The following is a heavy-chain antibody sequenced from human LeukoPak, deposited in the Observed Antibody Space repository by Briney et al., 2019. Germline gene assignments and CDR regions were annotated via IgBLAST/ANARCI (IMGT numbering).Heavy chain of an antibody. V-gene: IGHV3-23*01. CDR3: AKDLQSSTWRASWYFDL. Sequence: GGSLRLSCEASEFDFSSYAVTWVRQAPGKGLEWVSTINGLGGSTYYTDPVKGRFTISRDNSKNTLFLQMNSLRAEDTAVYYCAKDLQSSTWRASWYFDLWGRGTLVTVSS. CDR1: EFDFSSYA. J-gene: IGHJ2*01. CDR2: INGLGGST. D-gene: IGHD6-13*01.